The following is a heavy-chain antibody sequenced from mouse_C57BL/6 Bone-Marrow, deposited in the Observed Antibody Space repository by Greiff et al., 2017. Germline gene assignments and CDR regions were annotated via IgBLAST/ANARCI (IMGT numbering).Heavy chain of an antibody. CDR2: INPSSGFT. CDR3: ARRSGNFDFDY. V-gene: IGHV1-7*01. Sequence: QVQLQQPGAELVKPGASVKLSCKASGYTFTSYWMHWVKQRPGQGLEWIGYINPSSGFTKYNQKFKDKATLTADKSSSTAYMQLSSLTSEDSAVYACARRSGNFDFDYWGQGTTLTVSS. J-gene: IGHJ2*01. CDR1: GYTFTSYW. D-gene: IGHD2-1*01.